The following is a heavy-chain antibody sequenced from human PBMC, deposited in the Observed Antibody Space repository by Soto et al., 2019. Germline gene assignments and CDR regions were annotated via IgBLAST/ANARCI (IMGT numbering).Heavy chain of an antibody. V-gene: IGHV4-59*01. CDR2: IYYSGST. J-gene: IGHJ5*02. CDR3: ARYGSGSSVWFDP. D-gene: IGHD3-10*01. Sequence: ASETLSLTRTVSGGSISSYYWGWIRQPPGKGLEWIGYIYYSGSTNYNPSLKSRVTISVDTSKNQFSLKLSSVTAADTAVYYCARYGSGSSVWFDPWGQGTLVTVSS. CDR1: GGSISSYY.